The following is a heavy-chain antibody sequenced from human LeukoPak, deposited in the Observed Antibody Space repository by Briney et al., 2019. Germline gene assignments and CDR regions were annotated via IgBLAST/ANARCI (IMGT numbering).Heavy chain of an antibody. D-gene: IGHD2-8*01. CDR3: TTVVVLMVYAIDY. V-gene: IGHV3-15*01. J-gene: IGHJ4*02. Sequence: PGGSLRLSCAASGFTFSNAWMSWLRQAPGKGLEWVGRIKSKTDGGTTDYAAPVKGRFTISRDDSKNTLYLQMNSLKTEDTAVYYCTTVVVLMVYAIDYWGQGTLVTVSS. CDR1: GFTFSNAW. CDR2: IKSKTDGGTT.